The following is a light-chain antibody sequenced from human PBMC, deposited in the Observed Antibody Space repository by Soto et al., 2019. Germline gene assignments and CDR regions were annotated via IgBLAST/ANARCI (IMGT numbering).Light chain of an antibody. J-gene: IGKJ4*01. CDR3: QQFDSWPLT. CDR1: QSVSSN. Sequence: EIVMTQSPAILSVSPGERATLSCRASQSVSSNLAWYQQKAGQAPRLLIYGASTRATGVPARFSGAGSGTEFTLTISSLLSEDLTVYYCQQFDSWPLTFGGGTTVEIK. V-gene: IGKV3-15*01. CDR2: GAS.